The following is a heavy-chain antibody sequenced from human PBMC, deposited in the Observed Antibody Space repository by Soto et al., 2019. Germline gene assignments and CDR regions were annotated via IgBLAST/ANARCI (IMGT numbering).Heavy chain of an antibody. CDR2: IYYSGST. CDR1: GGSISSYY. D-gene: IGHD2-15*01. J-gene: IGHJ5*02. CDR3: ARVPVVANWFDP. Sequence: SETLSLTCTVSGGSISSYYWSWIRQPPGKGLEWIGYIYYSGSTNYNPPLKSRVTISVDTSKNQFSLKLSSVTAADTAVYYCARVPVVANWFDPWGQGTLVTVSS. V-gene: IGHV4-59*01.